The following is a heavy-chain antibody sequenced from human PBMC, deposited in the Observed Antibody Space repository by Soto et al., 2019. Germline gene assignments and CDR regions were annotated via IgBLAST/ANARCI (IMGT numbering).Heavy chain of an antibody. CDR2: IHYTGST. CDR1: GGSVSSGSYY. D-gene: IGHD1-26*01. CDR3: ARDRSGSYYNY. Sequence: SETLSLTCTVSGGSVSSGSYYWSWIRQPPGKGLEWIGYIHYTGSTNYSHSLKSRLTISVDTSRNQFSLKLSSVTAADTAVYYCARDRSGSYYNYWGQGTLVTVSS. V-gene: IGHV4-61*01. J-gene: IGHJ4*02.